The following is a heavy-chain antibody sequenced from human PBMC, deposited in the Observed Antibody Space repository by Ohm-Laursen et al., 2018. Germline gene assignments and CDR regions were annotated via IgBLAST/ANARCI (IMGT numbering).Heavy chain of an antibody. V-gene: IGHV4-59*08. J-gene: IGHJ4*02. CDR3: AGAPNLYYFDY. CDR1: GDSISGRY. D-gene: IGHD1-26*01. CDR2: IDDNGNT. Sequence: SETLSLTCTVSGDSISGRYWSWIRQPPGKGLEWIGNIDDNGNTNYNPSHQSRFTILINTSKTQFSLKLRFVTAADTAVYHCAGAPNLYYFDYWGQGTLVTVSS.